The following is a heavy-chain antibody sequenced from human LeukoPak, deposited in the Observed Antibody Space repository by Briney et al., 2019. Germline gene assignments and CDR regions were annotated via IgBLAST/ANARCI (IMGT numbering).Heavy chain of an antibody. J-gene: IGHJ3*02. CDR2: IKQDGSGK. Sequence: PGGSLRLSCAASGFTFSSYWMSWVRQAPGKGLEWVANIKQDGSGKYYVDSVKGRFTISRDNAKNSLYLQMNSLRAEDTAVYYCARDLCFGELSNAFDIWGQGTMVTVSS. V-gene: IGHV3-7*03. CDR3: ARDLCFGELSNAFDI. CDR1: GFTFSSYW. D-gene: IGHD3-10*01.